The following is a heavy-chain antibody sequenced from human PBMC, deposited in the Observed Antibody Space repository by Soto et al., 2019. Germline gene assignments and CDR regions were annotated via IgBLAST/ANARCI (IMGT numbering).Heavy chain of an antibody. CDR3: AREYSSGWKTFDY. D-gene: IGHD6-19*01. CDR2: ISGIGGTT. Sequence: EVQLLESGGGLVQPGGSLRLSCAASGFTFKSYAMSWVRQAPGKGLEWVSAISGIGGTTYYADSVKGRFTISRDNSKNTLYLQMNSLRAEDTAVYYCAREYSSGWKTFDYWGQGTLVTVSS. CDR1: GFTFKSYA. J-gene: IGHJ4*02. V-gene: IGHV3-23*01.